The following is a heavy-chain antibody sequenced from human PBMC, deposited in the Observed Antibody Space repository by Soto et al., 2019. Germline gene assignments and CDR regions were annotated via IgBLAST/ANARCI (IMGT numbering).Heavy chain of an antibody. J-gene: IGHJ5*02. V-gene: IGHV4-34*01. CDR3: ARDEDTAMVTGDWFDP. D-gene: IGHD5-18*01. CDR2: INHSGST. CDR1: GGSFSGYY. Sequence: PSETLSLTCAVYGGSFSGYYWSWIRQPPGKGLEWIGEINHSGSTNYNPSLKSRVTISVDTSKNQFSLKLSSVTAADTAVYYCARDEDTAMVTGDWFDPWGQGALVTSPQ.